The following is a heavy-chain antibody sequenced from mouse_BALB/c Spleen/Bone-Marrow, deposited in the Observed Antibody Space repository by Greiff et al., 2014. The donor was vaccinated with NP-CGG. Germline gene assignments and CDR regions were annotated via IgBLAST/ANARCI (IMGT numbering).Heavy chain of an antibody. D-gene: IGHD2-14*01. Sequence: DVQLQESGAELVKPGASVKLSCTASGFNIKDTYMHWVKQRPEQGLDWIGRIDPANGNTKYDPKFQGKATITADTSSNTAYLQLSSLTSEDTAVYYCVNYRHGYYFDYWGQGTTLTVSS. V-gene: IGHV14-3*02. CDR1: GFNIKDTY. J-gene: IGHJ2*01. CDR2: IDPANGNT. CDR3: VNYRHGYYFDY.